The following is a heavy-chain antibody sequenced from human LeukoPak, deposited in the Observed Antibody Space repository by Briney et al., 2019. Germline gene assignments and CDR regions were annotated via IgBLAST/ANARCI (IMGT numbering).Heavy chain of an antibody. J-gene: IGHJ6*02. D-gene: IGHD3-22*01. CDR2: IDWDDDK. Sequence: SGPALVKPTQTLTLTCTFSGFSLSTSGVCVSWIRQPPGKALEWLALIDWDDDKYYNTSLKTRLTISKDTSKNQVVLTMTNMDPVDTATYYCARDLVDYYDSSGYLWGMDVWGQGTTVTVSS. CDR1: GFSLSTSGVC. V-gene: IGHV2-70*01. CDR3: ARDLVDYYDSSGYLWGMDV.